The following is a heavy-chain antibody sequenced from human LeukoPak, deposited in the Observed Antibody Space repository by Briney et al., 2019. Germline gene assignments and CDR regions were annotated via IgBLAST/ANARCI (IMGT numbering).Heavy chain of an antibody. CDR3: ARAPIPGYGHYYFDY. CDR1: GGSISTYY. J-gene: IGHJ4*02. V-gene: IGHV4-59*08. Sequence: KPSETLSLTCTVSGGSISTYYWSWIRQPPGKGLEWIGYIYYSGNTNYNPSLKSRVTISVDTSKNQFSLRLTSVTAADTAVYYCARAPIPGYGHYYFDYWGQGTLVIVSS. CDR2: IYYSGNT. D-gene: IGHD5-18*01.